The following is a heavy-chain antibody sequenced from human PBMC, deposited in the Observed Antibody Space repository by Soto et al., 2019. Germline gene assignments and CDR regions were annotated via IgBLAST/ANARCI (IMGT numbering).Heavy chain of an antibody. Sequence: QVQLVQSGAEVKKPGASVKVSCKASGYTFTCYYLHWVRQAPGQGLEWMGIINPSCGSTSYPQKFQGKVTMTRDKSTSTVYWELSSLRSEDTAVYYCARELSAQYYYSSGAPLYYYGMDVWGQGTTVTVSS. CDR1: GYTFTCYY. D-gene: IGHD3-22*01. V-gene: IGHV1-46*01. CDR2: INPSCGST. CDR3: ARELSAQYYYSSGAPLYYYGMDV. J-gene: IGHJ6*02.